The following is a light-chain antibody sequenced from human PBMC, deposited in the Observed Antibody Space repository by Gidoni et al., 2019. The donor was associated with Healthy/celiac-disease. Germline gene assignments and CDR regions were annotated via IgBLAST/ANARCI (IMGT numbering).Light chain of an antibody. CDR1: SSDDGGYNY. J-gene: IGLJ2*01. CDR2: EVS. Sequence: ISLSCTGTSSDDGGYNYVSWYQQHPGKAPKLMIYEVSNRPSGVSNRFSGSKSGNTASLTISGLQAEDEADYYCSSYTSSSTRVFGGGTKLTVL. CDR3: SSYTSSSTRV. V-gene: IGLV2-14*01.